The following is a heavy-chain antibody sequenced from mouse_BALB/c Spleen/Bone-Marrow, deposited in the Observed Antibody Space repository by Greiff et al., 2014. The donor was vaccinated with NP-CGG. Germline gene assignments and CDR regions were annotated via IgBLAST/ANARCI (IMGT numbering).Heavy chain of an antibody. V-gene: IGHV14-3*02. Sequence: VQLQQSGSELVKPGASVKLSCAASGFNIKDTYMHWVKQRPEQGLEWIGRIDPANGDTKYDPKFQGKATITADTSSNTAYLQLSRLTSEDTAVYYCTRPSFYYGSSYWYFDVWGAGTTVTVSS. CDR1: GFNIKDTY. J-gene: IGHJ1*01. D-gene: IGHD1-1*01. CDR3: TRPSFYYGSSYWYFDV. CDR2: IDPANGDT.